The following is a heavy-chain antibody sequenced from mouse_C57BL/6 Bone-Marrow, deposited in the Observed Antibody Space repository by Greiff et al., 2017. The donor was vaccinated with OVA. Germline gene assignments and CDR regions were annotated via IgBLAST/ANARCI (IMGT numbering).Heavy chain of an antibody. CDR2: INPSNGGT. V-gene: IGHV1-53*01. J-gene: IGHJ2*01. Sequence: QVQLQQPGTELVKPGASVKLSCKASGYTFTSYWMHWVKQRPGQGLEWIGIINPSNGGTNYNEKFKSKATLTVDKSSSTAYMQRSSMTSEDTAVYDWARSGILDYWGQGTTLTVSS. D-gene: IGHD3-1*01. CDR1: GYTFTSYW. CDR3: ARSGILDY.